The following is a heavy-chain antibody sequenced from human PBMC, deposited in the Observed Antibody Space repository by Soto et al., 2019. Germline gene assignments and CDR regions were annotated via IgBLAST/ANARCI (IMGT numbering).Heavy chain of an antibody. CDR1: GFTFSSYG. CDR2: IWYDGSNK. V-gene: IGHV3-33*01. Sequence: GGSLRLSCAASGFTFSSYGMHWVRQAPGKGLEWVAVIWYDGSNKYYADSVKGRFTISRDNSKNTLYLQMNSLRAEDTAVYYCARDSGGIAAAGTPGCMDVWGKGTTVTVSS. J-gene: IGHJ6*03. D-gene: IGHD6-13*01. CDR3: ARDSGGIAAAGTPGCMDV.